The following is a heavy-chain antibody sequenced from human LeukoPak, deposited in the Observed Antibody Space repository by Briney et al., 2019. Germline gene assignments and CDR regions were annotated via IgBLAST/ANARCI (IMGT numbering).Heavy chain of an antibody. D-gene: IGHD5-18*01. V-gene: IGHV3-66*01. CDR2: IYAGGSA. J-gene: IGHJ4*02. CDR3: AKERSGYIPFDY. CDR1: GFTVSSHY. Sequence: GGSLRLSCAASGFTVSSHYLSCVRQAPGNGLEWVSVIYAGGSAYYADSVKGRFTISRDNSKNTLYLQMDSLRAEDTAVYYCAKERSGYIPFDYWGQGILVTVSS.